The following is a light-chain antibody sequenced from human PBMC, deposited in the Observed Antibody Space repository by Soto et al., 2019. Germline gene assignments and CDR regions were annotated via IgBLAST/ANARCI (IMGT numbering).Light chain of an antibody. CDR2: GAS. J-gene: IGKJ2*01. CDR3: KQYNKWHPYT. Sequence: EIVMTQSPATLSVSPGERATLSCRASQSVSSNLAWYQQKPGQAPRLLIYGASTRATGIPARFSASGSGTKFPLTIGSLQSEDFAVYYCKQYNKWHPYTFGQGTKLEIK. CDR1: QSVSSN. V-gene: IGKV3-15*01.